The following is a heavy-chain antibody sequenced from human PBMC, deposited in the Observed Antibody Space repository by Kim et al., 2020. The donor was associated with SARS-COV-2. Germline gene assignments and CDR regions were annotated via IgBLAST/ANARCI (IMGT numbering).Heavy chain of an antibody. CDR3: ARRGWGDGYNYWGYFDY. Sequence: LKSRITISVDTSKNQFSLKLSSVTAADTAVYYCARRGWGDGYNYWGYFDYWGQGTLVTVSS. J-gene: IGHJ4*02. D-gene: IGHD5-12*01. V-gene: IGHV4-39*01.